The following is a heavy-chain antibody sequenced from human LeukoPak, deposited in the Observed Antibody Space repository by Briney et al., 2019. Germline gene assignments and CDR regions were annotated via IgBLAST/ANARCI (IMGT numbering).Heavy chain of an antibody. CDR1: GFTFSNAW. CDR2: IKSKTDGGTT. V-gene: IGHV3-15*01. Sequence: GGSLRLSCAASGFTFSNAWMSWVRQAPGKGLEWVGRIKSKTDGGTTDYAAPVKGRFTISRDGSKNTLYLQMNSLKTEDTAVYYCTTALGERYPFDYWGQGTLVTVSS. D-gene: IGHD3-16*01. J-gene: IGHJ4*02. CDR3: TTALGERYPFDY.